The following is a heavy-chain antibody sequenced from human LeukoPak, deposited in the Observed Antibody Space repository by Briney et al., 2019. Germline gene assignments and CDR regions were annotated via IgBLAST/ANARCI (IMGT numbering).Heavy chain of an antibody. J-gene: IGHJ3*02. CDR2: IYTSGST. D-gene: IGHD4-17*01. V-gene: IGHV4-4*07. CDR1: GGSISSYY. Sequence: PSETLSLTCTVSGGSISSYYWSWLRQPAGKGLEWIGRIYTSGSTNYNPSLTNRVTMSVDTSKNQFSLKLSSVTAADTAVYYCARARGYGDPPHDAFDIWGQGTMVTVSS. CDR3: ARARGYGDPPHDAFDI.